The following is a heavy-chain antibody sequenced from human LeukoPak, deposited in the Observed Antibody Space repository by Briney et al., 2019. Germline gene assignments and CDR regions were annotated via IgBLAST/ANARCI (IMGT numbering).Heavy chain of an antibody. CDR1: GGSISSGDYY. J-gene: IGHJ3*02. D-gene: IGHD1-14*01. CDR2: IYYSGST. V-gene: IGHV4-30-4*01. CDR3: ASHRGMTFQAFDI. Sequence: SQTLSLTCTVSGGSISSGDYYWRWIRQPPGKGLEWIVYIYYSGSTYYNPSLKSRVTISVDTSKNQFSLKLSSVTAADTAVYYCASHRGMTFQAFDIWGQGTMVTVSS.